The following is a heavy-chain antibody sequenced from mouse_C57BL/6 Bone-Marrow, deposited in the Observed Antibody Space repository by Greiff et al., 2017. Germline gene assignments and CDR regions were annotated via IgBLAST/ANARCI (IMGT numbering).Heavy chain of an antibody. J-gene: IGHJ3*01. V-gene: IGHV1-81*01. CDR1: GYTFTSYG. CDR3: ARGGKLWLRRAWFAY. Sequence: VKLMESGAELARPGASVKLSCKASGYTFTSYGISWVKQRTGQGLEWIGEIYPRSGNTYYNEKFKGKATLTADKSSSTAYMGLRSLTSEDSAVYFCARGGKLWLRRAWFAYWGQGTLVTVSA. CDR2: IYPRSGNT. D-gene: IGHD2-2*01.